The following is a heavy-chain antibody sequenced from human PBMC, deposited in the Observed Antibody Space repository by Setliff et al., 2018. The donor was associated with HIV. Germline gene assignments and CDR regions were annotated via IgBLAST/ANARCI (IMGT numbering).Heavy chain of an antibody. V-gene: IGHV1-18*01. J-gene: IGHJ4*02. D-gene: IGHD3-22*01. Sequence: ASVKVSCKASGYTFTSYDISWVRQAPGQGLEWMGWISAYNGNTNYAQKLQGRVTMTADTSTSTAYMELRSLRSDDTAVYYCAREIGDYYDSSGYCIDYWGQGTLVTVSS. CDR3: AREIGDYYDSSGYCIDY. CDR2: ISAYNGNT. CDR1: GYTFTSYD.